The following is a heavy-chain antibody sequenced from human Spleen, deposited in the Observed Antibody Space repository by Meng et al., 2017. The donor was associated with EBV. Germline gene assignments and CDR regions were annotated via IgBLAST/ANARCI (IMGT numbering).Heavy chain of an antibody. D-gene: IGHD1-1*01. CDR1: GGSISTSNG. V-gene: IGHV4-4*02. CDR3: ASDGISRYFDN. CDR2: VFRTGDT. Sequence: CQGPVSPSGTLSLICAVSGGSISTSNGWSWVRQSPEKGLEWIGEVFRTGDTNYNPSLKSRVTILIDKSKNQFSLKLNSVTAADTAIYFCASDGISRYFDNWGPGTLVTVSS. J-gene: IGHJ4*02.